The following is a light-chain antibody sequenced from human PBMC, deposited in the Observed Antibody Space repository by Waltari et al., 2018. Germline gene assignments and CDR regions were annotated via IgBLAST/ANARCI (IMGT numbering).Light chain of an antibody. Sequence: DIQMTQSPSTLSASVGNRVTITCRASQSISPGLAWYQQKPGKAPKLLISKASSLESGVPSRFSGSGSETLFTLTISSLQSDDFATYYCQHFITYPRTFGQGTKVEIK. J-gene: IGKJ1*01. CDR2: KAS. V-gene: IGKV1-5*03. CDR1: QSISPG. CDR3: QHFITYPRT.